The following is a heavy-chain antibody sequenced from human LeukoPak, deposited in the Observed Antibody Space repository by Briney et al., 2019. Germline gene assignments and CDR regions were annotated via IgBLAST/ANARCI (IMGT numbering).Heavy chain of an antibody. V-gene: IGHV3-49*04. J-gene: IGHJ4*02. CDR1: GFTFGEYA. Sequence: PGGSLRLSCTASGFTFGEYAMSWVRQAPGRGLEWVGFIRSKAFGGTAEYAASVKGRFATSRDDSKGIAYLQMNSLKTEDTAMYYCTRSQVEMARIAYYFDYWGQGTLVAVSS. CDR3: TRSQVEMARIAYYFDY. D-gene: IGHD5-24*01. CDR2: IRSKAFGGTA.